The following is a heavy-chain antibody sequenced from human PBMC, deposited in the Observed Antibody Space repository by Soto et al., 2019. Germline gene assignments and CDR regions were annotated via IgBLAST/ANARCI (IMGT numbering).Heavy chain of an antibody. J-gene: IGHJ4*02. CDR2: INAGNGNT. D-gene: IGHD3-16*01. V-gene: IGHV1-3*05. CDR3: ARAVGGPTSNLDY. Sequence: QVQLVQSGAEEKKPGASVKVSCKASGYTFTSYAMHWVRQAPGQRLEWMGWINAGNGNTKYSQKFQGRVTITRDTSASTAYMELSRLRSEDTAVYYCARAVGGPTSNLDYWGQGTLVTVSS. CDR1: GYTFTSYA.